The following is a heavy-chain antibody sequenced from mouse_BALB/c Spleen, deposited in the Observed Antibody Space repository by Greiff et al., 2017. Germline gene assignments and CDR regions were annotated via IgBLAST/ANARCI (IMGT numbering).Heavy chain of an antibody. CDR2: IWSGGST. CDR1: GFSFTSYG. J-gene: IGHJ3*01. D-gene: IGHD1-1*01. Sequence: VQLQESGPGLVQPSQSLSITCTVSGFSFTSYGVHWVRQSPGKGLEWLGVIWSGGSTDYNAAFISRLSISKDNSKSHVFFKMNSLQANDTAIYYCARMGGSSDGFAYWGQGTLVTVSA. CDR3: ARMGGSSDGFAY. V-gene: IGHV2-2*02.